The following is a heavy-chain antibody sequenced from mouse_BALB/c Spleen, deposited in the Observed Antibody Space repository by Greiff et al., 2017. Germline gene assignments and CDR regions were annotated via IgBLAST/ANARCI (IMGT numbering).Heavy chain of an antibody. CDR1: GYTFTSYW. CDR2: IAPGSGST. V-gene: IGHV1S41*01. D-gene: IGHD3-3*01. CDR3: ARERGDRHFDY. J-gene: IGHJ2*01. Sequence: DLVKPGASVKLSCKASGYTFTSYWINWIKQRPGQGLEWIGRIAPGSGSTYYNEMFKGKATLTVDTSSSTAYIQLSSLSSEDSAVYFCARERGDRHFDYWGQGTTLTVSS.